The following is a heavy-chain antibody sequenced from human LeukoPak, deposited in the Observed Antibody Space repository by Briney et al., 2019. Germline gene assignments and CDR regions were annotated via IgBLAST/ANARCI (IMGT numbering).Heavy chain of an antibody. CDR3: ARRAVAAAGENAEYFQH. Sequence: GESLKISCKGSGYSFTSYWIAWVRQVPGKGLEWMGIIYPGDSDTRYSPSFQGQVTISADKSITTAYLQWSSLKASDTAIYYCARRAVAAAGENAEYFQHWGQGTLVTVSS. CDR1: GYSFTSYW. CDR2: IYPGDSDT. D-gene: IGHD6-13*01. V-gene: IGHV5-51*01. J-gene: IGHJ1*01.